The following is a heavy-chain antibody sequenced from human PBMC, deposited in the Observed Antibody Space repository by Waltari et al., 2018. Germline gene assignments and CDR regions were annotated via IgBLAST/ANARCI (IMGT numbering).Heavy chain of an antibody. D-gene: IGHD2-15*01. Sequence: EMQLLESGGGLVKPGESLRLSCAASGFIFSRYSLNWVRQAPGKGREWVASISRGSSYIYYADSMRGRFTISRDDANNSVFLQLNGLRVEDTAVYYCARSLRDGSSYPDPIVFDFWGQGNLVTVSS. CDR1: GFIFSRYS. J-gene: IGHJ4*02. V-gene: IGHV3-21*01. CDR3: ARSLRDGSSYPDPIVFDF. CDR2: ISRGSSYI.